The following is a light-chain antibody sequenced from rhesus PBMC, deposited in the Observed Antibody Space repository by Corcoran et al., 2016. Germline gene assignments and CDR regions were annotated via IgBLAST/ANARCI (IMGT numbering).Light chain of an antibody. J-gene: IGKJ1*01. V-gene: IGKV1-33*01. CDR2: ATS. CDR3: QQGYSPPWT. CDR1: QGISNA. Sequence: DIQMSQSPSSLSASVGDKVTITCRASQGISNALAWYQQKPGKAPPLLIYATSNLESGVPSRFSGSRAGTDFTLTISSLQPEDCATYYCQQGYSPPWTFGQGTKVEIK.